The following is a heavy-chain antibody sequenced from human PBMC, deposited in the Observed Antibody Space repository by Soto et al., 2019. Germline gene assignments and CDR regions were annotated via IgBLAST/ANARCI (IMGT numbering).Heavy chain of an antibody. CDR2: ITRYSDYV. D-gene: IGHD2-2*02. J-gene: IGHJ4*02. CDR1: GFTFSDFS. Sequence: GGSLRLSCTASGFTFSDFSLVWVRQGPQKGLEWVASITRYSDYVYYAESVEGRFTISRDNAKNTLFLHMDDLRAEDTAMYFCARASCSSTACYIPDYFDYWGQGTMVTVPS. V-gene: IGHV3-21*01. CDR3: ARASCSSTACYIPDYFDY.